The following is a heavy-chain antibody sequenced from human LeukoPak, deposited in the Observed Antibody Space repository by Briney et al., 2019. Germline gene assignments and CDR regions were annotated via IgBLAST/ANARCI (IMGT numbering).Heavy chain of an antibody. D-gene: IGHD3-9*01. J-gene: IGHJ6*02. CDR3: ARDAGPYVILTGYYRSYYYGMDV. Sequence: GRSLRLSCAASGFTFSSYGMHWVRQAPGKGLEWVAVIWYDGSNKYYADSVKGRFTISRDNSKNTLYLQMNSLRAEDTAVYYCARDAGPYVILTGYYRSYYYGMDVWGQGTTVTVSS. CDR2: IWYDGSNK. CDR1: GFTFSSYG. V-gene: IGHV3-33*01.